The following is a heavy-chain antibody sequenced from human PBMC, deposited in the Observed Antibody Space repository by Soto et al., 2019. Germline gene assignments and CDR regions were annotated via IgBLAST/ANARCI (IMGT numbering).Heavy chain of an antibody. D-gene: IGHD6-6*01. CDR2: ISYDGSNK. J-gene: IGHJ6*02. Sequence: QVQLVESGGGVVQPGRSLRLSCAASGFTFSSYGMHWVRQAPGKGLEWVAVISYDGSNKYYADSVKGRFTISRDNSKNTLYLQLNSLRAEGTAVYYCATDYRRSVYYYYGMGVWGQGTTVTVSS. CDR3: ATDYRRSVYYYYGMGV. V-gene: IGHV3-30*03. CDR1: GFTFSSYG.